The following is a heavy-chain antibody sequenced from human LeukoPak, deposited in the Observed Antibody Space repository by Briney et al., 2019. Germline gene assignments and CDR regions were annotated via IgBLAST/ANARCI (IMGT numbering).Heavy chain of an antibody. D-gene: IGHD3-22*01. CDR3: ARDADRDAFDI. V-gene: IGHV1-18*01. CDR2: TSAYNDDT. Sequence: GASVKVSCKASGYTFTSYGISWVRQAPGQGLEWMGWTSAYNDDTNYVQKFQGRVTITADKSTSTAYMELSSLRSEDTAVYYCARDADRDAFDIWGQGTMVTVSS. J-gene: IGHJ3*02. CDR1: GYTFTSYG.